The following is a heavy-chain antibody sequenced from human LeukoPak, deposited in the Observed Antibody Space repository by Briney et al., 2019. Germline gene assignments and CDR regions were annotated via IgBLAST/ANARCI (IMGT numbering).Heavy chain of an antibody. J-gene: IGHJ5*01. Sequence: PSETLSLTCTVSGDCFSTYYWSWIRQPPGKGLEWIGYIYYNGSTDYNPSLESRVTISLDTSKNHFSLKLDSATAADTAVYYCARQSSDWGNWFDLWGQGTLVTVSS. D-gene: IGHD7-27*01. CDR3: ARQSSDWGNWFDL. CDR1: GDCFSTYY. CDR2: IYYNGST. V-gene: IGHV4-59*08.